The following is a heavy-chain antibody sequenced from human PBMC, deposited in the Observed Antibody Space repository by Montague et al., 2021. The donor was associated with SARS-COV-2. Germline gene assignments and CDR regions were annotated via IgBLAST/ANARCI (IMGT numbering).Heavy chain of an antibody. CDR2: IHHGGST. Sequence: SETLSLTCAVHGGSFSTYSRNWIRQPPGRGLERIGEIHHGGSTNYNPSLKSRVTISADTSKNQFSLKLASVAAADTAFYYCARLGDGVVPSPILGVGPYYSYYYMDVWGKGTTVTVSS. CDR3: ARLGDGVVPSPILGVGPYYSYYYMDV. J-gene: IGHJ6*03. CDR1: GGSFSTYS. D-gene: IGHD3-10*01. V-gene: IGHV4-34*01.